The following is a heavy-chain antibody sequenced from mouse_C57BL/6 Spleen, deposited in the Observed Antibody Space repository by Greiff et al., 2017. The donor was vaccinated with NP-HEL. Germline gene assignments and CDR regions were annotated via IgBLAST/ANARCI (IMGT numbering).Heavy chain of an antibody. J-gene: IGHJ2*01. Sequence: QVQLQQPGAELVKPGASVKLSCKASGYTFTSYWMHWVKQRPGRGLEWIGRIEPNSGGTTYNEKFKSKATLTVDKPSSTAYMQLSSLTSEDSAVYYCARGRDDGYYFDYWGQGTTLTVSS. V-gene: IGHV1-72*01. CDR3: ARGRDDGYYFDY. D-gene: IGHD2-3*01. CDR2: IEPNSGGT. CDR1: GYTFTSYW.